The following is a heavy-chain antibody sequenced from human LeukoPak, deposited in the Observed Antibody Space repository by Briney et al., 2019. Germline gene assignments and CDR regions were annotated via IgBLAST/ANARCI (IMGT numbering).Heavy chain of an antibody. CDR1: GFTFSNYG. Sequence: GGSLRLSCAASGFTFSNYGMHWVRQAPGKGLEWVSVISGSGGSTYYADSVKGRFTISRDNSKSTLYLQMNSLRAEDTAVYYCAKVRSGWSPFDYWGQGTLVTVSS. V-gene: IGHV3-23*01. D-gene: IGHD6-19*01. J-gene: IGHJ4*02. CDR2: ISGSGGST. CDR3: AKVRSGWSPFDY.